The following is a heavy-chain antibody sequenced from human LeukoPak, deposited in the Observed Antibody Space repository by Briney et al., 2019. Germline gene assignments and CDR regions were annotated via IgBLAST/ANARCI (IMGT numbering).Heavy chain of an antibody. CDR2: MNPNSGNT. V-gene: IGHV1-8*01. CDR3: ASPPFSYCSGGSCCSL. J-gene: IGHJ4*02. D-gene: IGHD2-15*01. CDR1: GYTFTSYD. Sequence: ASVKVSCKASGYTFTSYDINWVRQATGQGLEWMGWMNPNSGNTGYAQKFQGRVTMTRNTSISTAYMELSSLRSEDTAVYYCASPPFSYCSGGSCCSLWGQGTLVTVSS.